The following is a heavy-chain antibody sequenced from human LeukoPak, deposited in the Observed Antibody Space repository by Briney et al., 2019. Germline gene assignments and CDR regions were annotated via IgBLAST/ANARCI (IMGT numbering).Heavy chain of an antibody. CDR3: ARDIVSSGYYYYYGMDV. D-gene: IGHD3-22*01. CDR2: ISAYNGNT. V-gene: IGHV1-18*01. J-gene: IGHJ6*02. CDR1: GYTFTSYG. Sequence: ASVKLSCNASGYTFTSYGISWVRQAPGPGLEWMGWISAYNGNTNYAQKFQSRVTITADDSTSTAYMELRSLRSEDTAVYYCARDIVSSGYYYYYGMDVWGQGNTVTVS.